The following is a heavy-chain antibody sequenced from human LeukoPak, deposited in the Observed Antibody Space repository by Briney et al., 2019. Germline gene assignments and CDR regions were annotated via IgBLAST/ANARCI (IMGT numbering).Heavy chain of an antibody. V-gene: IGHV4-39*01. D-gene: IGHD1-26*01. CDR2: IYYSGST. CDR3: ARPRGSYLHLDYFDY. Sequence: SETLSLTCTVSGGSISSSSYYWGWIRQPPGKGLEWIGSIYYSGSTYYNPSLKSRVTISVDTSKNQFSLKLSSVTAADTAVYYCARPRGSYLHLDYFDYWGQGTLVTVSS. CDR1: GGSISSSSYY. J-gene: IGHJ4*02.